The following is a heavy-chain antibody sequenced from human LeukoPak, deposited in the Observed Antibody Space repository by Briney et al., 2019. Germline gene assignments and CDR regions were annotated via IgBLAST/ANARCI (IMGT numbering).Heavy chain of an antibody. D-gene: IGHD4-17*01. J-gene: IGHJ4*02. CDR3: ARALYGDYAGVFDY. CDR2: ISAYNGNT. Sequence: ASVKVSCKASGYTFTSYGISWVRQAPGQGLEWMGWISAYNGNTNYAQKLQGRVTMTTDTSTSTAYMELRSLRSDDTAAYYCARALYGDYAGVFDYWGQGTLVTVSS. V-gene: IGHV1-18*04. CDR1: GYTFTSYG.